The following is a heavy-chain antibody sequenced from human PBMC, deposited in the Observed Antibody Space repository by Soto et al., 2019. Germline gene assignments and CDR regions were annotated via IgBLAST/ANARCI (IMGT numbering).Heavy chain of an antibody. CDR1: GGSISSHY. J-gene: IGHJ4*02. CDR2: IYYTGST. D-gene: IGHD1-26*01. CDR3: ASGGNYLNYYFDY. V-gene: IGHV4-59*11. Sequence: QVQLQESGPGLVKPSETLSLTCTVSGGSISSHYWSWIRQPPGKGLEWIGFIYYTGSTNYNPSLKSRVTLSIATSKNQFSLKLSSVTAADTAVYYCASGGNYLNYYFDYWGQGTLVTVSS.